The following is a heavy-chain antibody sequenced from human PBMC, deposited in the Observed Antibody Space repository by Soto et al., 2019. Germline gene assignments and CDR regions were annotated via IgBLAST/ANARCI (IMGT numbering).Heavy chain of an antibody. CDR1: GGSISSSTNN. CDR3: ARQVDYIVIMMYVRWFVP. CDR2: IYYTGST. J-gene: IGHJ5*02. V-gene: IGHV4-39*01. Sequence: PSETLSLTCTVYGGSISSSTNNWGWIRQPPGKGLEWVGTIYYTGSTHYNPSLKSRVTISVDTSTNQFSLKLTSVTAADTAVYYCARQVDYIVIMMYVRWFVPWGQGTLVTVSS. D-gene: IGHD2-8*01.